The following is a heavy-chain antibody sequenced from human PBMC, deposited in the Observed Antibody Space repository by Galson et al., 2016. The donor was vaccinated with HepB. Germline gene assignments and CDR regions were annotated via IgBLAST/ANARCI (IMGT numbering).Heavy chain of an antibody. Sequence: SVKVSCKASGGTFSSYSINWVRQAPGQGLEWMGGMIPMFGAPNYAEKFQGRVTITADKSATTAYLDLTSLRSDGTAVYYCASYHDSNGYPKYWGQGTLVTVSS. CDR2: MIPMFGAP. CDR1: GGTFSSYS. D-gene: IGHD3-22*01. CDR3: ASYHDSNGYPKY. V-gene: IGHV1-69*06. J-gene: IGHJ4*02.